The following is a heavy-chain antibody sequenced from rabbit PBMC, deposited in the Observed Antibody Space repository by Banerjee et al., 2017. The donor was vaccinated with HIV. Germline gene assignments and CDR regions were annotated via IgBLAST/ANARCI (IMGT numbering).Heavy chain of an antibody. CDR3: ARDSYDDYGDYRLDL. D-gene: IGHD2-1*01. Sequence: QSLEESGGDLVKPGASLTLTCTASGFSFNSSYWICWVRQAPGKGLEWLACIYAGSSGSTYYASWAKGRFTISKTSSTTVTLQMTSLTAADTATYFCARDSYDDYGDYRLDLWGQGTLVTVS. V-gene: IGHV1S40*01. CDR1: GFSFNSSYW. CDR2: IYAGSSGST. J-gene: IGHJ3*01.